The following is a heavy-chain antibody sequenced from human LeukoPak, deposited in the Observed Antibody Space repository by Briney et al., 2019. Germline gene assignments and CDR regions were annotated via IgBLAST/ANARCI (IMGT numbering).Heavy chain of an antibody. CDR1: GFTFSSYG. J-gene: IGHJ4*02. Sequence: GRSLRLSCAASGFTFSSYGMHWVRQAPGKGLEWVAVIWYDGSNKYYADSVKGRFTISRDNSKNTLYLQMNSLRAEDTAVYYCAKTNYDSSGYYIDYWGQGTLVTVFS. CDR3: AKTNYDSSGYYIDY. V-gene: IGHV3-33*06. D-gene: IGHD3-22*01. CDR2: IWYDGSNK.